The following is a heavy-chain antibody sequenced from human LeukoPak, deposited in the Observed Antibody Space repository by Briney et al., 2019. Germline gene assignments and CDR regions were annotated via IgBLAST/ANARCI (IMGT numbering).Heavy chain of an antibody. Sequence: SQTLSLTCAISGDSVSSNTAAWNWIRQSPSRGLEWLGRTYYRSRWFTDYAVSVESRITITPDTSKKQFSLRLSSVTAADTAVYYCARETGYCSGSSCYSEGLAYWGQGTLVTVSS. CDR2: TYYRSRWFT. D-gene: IGHD2-15*01. J-gene: IGHJ4*02. CDR1: GDSVSSNTAA. CDR3: ARETGYCSGSSCYSEGLAY. V-gene: IGHV6-1*01.